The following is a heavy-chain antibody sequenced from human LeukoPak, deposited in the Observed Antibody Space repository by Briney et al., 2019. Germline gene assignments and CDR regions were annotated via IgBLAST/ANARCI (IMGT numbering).Heavy chain of an antibody. CDR1: GYSFTSYW. V-gene: IGHV5-51*01. CDR2: IFPDDSDT. Sequence: GESLKISCKGPGYSFTSYWIGWVRQMPGKGLEWMGIIFPDDSDTRYSPSFQGQVTTSADKSISTAYLQWSSLKASDTAMYYCARRGIAAADAFDIWGQGTMVTVSS. D-gene: IGHD6-13*01. CDR3: ARRGIAAADAFDI. J-gene: IGHJ3*02.